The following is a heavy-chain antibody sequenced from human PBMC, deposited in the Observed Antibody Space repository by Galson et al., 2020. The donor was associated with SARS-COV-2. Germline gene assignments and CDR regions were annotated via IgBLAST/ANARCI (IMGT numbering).Heavy chain of an antibody. J-gene: IGHJ6*02. CDR2: IWYDGSNK. Sequence: QLGESLKISCAASGFTFSSYGMHWVRQAPGKGLEWVAVIWYDGSNKYYADSVKGRFTISRDNSKNTLYLQMNSLRAEDTAVYYCARDSFYYDILTGYYPYYYYYGMDVWGQGTTVTVSS. CDR3: ARDSFYYDILTGYYPYYYYYGMDV. CDR1: GFTFSSYG. D-gene: IGHD3-9*01. V-gene: IGHV3-33*01.